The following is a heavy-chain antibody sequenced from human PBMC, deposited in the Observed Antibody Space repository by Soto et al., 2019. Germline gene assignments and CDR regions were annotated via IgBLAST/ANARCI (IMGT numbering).Heavy chain of an antibody. J-gene: IGHJ1*01. V-gene: IGHV1-18*01. Sequence: ASVKVSCKASGYTFTSYGISWVRQAPGQGLEWMGWISAYNGDTNYAQKLQGRVTMTTDTSTSTAYMELRSLRSDDTAVYDCARGGYGSGSYYSAEYFQHWGQGTLVTVSS. D-gene: IGHD3-10*01. CDR1: GYTFTSYG. CDR3: ARGGYGSGSYYSAEYFQH. CDR2: ISAYNGDT.